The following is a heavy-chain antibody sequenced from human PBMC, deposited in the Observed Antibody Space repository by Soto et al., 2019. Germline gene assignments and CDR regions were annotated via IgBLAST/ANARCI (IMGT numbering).Heavy chain of an antibody. CDR2: IYYSAST. D-gene: IGHD1-26*01. Sequence: SETLSLTCTVSGGSISSYYWSWLRQPPGKGLEWIGYIYYSASTTYNHSLKSRVTIPVDTSRNQFSLKLSSVTAADTAVYYCASGCGPKSSYYYGMDAWGQGTTVTVSS. J-gene: IGHJ6*02. CDR3: ASGCGPKSSYYYGMDA. CDR1: GGSISSYY. V-gene: IGHV4-59*01.